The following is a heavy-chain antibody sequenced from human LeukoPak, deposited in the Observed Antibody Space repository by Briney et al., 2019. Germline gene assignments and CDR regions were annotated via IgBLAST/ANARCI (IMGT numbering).Heavy chain of an antibody. Sequence: GGSLRLSCAASGFTLSNYAMHWVRQAPGKGLEWVSATSYDGTNEYYADSVKGRSTISRDDSRNTLYLQMNSLRPDDTALYYCARDRAVNYFFDYWGQGTLVTVSS. V-gene: IGHV3-30-3*01. D-gene: IGHD6-19*01. J-gene: IGHJ4*02. CDR2: TSYDGTNE. CDR3: ARDRAVNYFFDY. CDR1: GFTLSNYA.